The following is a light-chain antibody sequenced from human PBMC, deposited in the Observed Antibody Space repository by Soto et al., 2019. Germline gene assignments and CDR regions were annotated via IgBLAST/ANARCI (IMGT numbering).Light chain of an antibody. V-gene: IGKV3-20*01. Sequence: VLTQSPGTLSLSPGESATLSCRASQTVSITYLTWYQQKPGQAPRLLIFGASKRATGIPDRFSGSGSGRDFTLIISGLEPEDFAVYYCQQYGSSPLISFGQGTRLEIK. CDR3: QQYGSSPLIS. J-gene: IGKJ5*01. CDR1: QTVSITY. CDR2: GAS.